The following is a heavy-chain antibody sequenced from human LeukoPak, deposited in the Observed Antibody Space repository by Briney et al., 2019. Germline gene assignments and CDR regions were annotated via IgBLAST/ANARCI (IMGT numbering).Heavy chain of an antibody. V-gene: IGHV4-4*07. D-gene: IGHD6-19*01. J-gene: IGHJ4*02. CDR2: IYTSGST. Sequence: SETLSLTCTVSGGSISSYYWNWIRQPAGKGLEWIGRIYTSGSTNYNPSLKSRVTMSVDTSKNQFSLKLSSVTAAGTAVYYCARGVEQWLVPYFDYWGQGTLVTVSS. CDR1: GGSISSYY. CDR3: ARGVEQWLVPYFDY.